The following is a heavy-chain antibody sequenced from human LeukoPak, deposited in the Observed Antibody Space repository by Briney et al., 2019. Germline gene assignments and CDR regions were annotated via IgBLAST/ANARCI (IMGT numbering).Heavy chain of an antibody. J-gene: IGHJ4*02. CDR1: GFTFSSYV. D-gene: IGHD2-2*02. CDR2: ISGSGGST. Sequence: GGSLRLSCAASGFTFSSYVMSWVRQARGKALEWVSAISGSGGSTYYADSVKGRFTISRDNSKNTLYLQMNSLRAEDTAVYYCAKDFGVPAAIRVIFDYWGQGTLVTVSS. V-gene: IGHV3-23*01. CDR3: AKDFGVPAAIRVIFDY.